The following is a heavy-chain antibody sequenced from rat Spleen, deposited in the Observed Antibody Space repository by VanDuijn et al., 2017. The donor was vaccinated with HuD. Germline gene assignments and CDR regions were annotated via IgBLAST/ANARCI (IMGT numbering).Heavy chain of an antibody. V-gene: IGHV5S13*01. D-gene: IGHD2-1*01. J-gene: IGHJ3*01. CDR2: ISTGGGNT. CDR3: TTSTYDWFVY. Sequence: EVQLVESGGGLVQPGRSLKLSCVASGFTFSGYWMYWLRQAPMKGLEWVASISTGGGNTYYRDSVKGRFTISRDNAKNTQYLQMDSLRSEDTATYYCTTSTYDWFVYWGQGTLVTVSS. CDR1: GFTFSGYW.